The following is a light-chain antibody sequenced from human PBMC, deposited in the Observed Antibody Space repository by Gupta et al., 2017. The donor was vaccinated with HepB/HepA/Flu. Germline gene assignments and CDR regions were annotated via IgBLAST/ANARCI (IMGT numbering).Light chain of an antibody. J-gene: IGKJ2*01. CDR2: DAS. CDR1: QSVSTY. Sequence: DIQMTQSPSSLSASLGDRVTITCRASQSVSTYLNWYQQKQGKAPNFLIYDASILQSGVPSRFSGRGSGTDFTLTIDSLQPEDFATYYCQQSCSPPYTFGQGTKLEIK. V-gene: IGKV1-39*01. CDR3: QQSCSPPYT.